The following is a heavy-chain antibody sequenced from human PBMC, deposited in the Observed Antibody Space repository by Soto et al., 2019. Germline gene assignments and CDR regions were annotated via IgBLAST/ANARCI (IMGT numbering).Heavy chain of an antibody. Sequence: ASVKVSCKASGYTFTSYAMHWARQAPGQRLEWMGWIIPIFGTANYAQKFQGRVTITADESTSTAYMELSSLRSEDTAVYYCAREGGSSSYYYGMDVWGQGTTVTVSS. J-gene: IGHJ6*02. CDR1: GYTFTSYA. CDR2: IIPIFGTA. V-gene: IGHV1-69*13. CDR3: AREGGSSSYYYGMDV. D-gene: IGHD6-6*01.